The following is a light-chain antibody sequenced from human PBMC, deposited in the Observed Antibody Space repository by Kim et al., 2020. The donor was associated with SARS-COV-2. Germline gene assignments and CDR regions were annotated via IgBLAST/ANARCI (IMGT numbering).Light chain of an antibody. Sequence: SYELTQPPSVSVSPGQTASITCSGDKLGDRYACWYQQKPGHSPLLVIYEDTKRPSGIPERFSGSNSGNTATLTVSGTQAMDEADYYCQAWDSGTVVFGGGTQLTVL. CDR3: QAWDSGTVV. J-gene: IGLJ2*01. V-gene: IGLV3-1*01. CDR1: KLGDRY. CDR2: EDT.